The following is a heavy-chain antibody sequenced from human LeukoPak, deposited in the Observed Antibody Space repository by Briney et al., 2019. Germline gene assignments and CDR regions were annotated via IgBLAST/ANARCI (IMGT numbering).Heavy chain of an antibody. V-gene: IGHV1-18*01. CDR1: GYTFTTYS. J-gene: IGHJ4*02. CDR3: ARGVYYFDY. CDR2: ISVNNGGT. Sequence: RASVKVSCKASGYTFTTYSLAWVRQAPGQSLEWMGWISVNNGGTNYAQSFQDRVTLTRDTSTSTAYMELRSLRSDDTAVYYCARGVYYFDYWGQGTLVTVSS.